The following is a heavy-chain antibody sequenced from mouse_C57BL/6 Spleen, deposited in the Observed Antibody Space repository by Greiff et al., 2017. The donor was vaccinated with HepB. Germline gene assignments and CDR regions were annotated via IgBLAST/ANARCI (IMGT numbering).Heavy chain of an antibody. CDR3: ARDRFWGIDY. V-gene: IGHV5-16*01. CDR1: GFTFSDYY. D-gene: IGHD4-1*01. CDR2: INYDGSST. Sequence: EVKLMESEGGLVQPGSSMKLSCTASGFTFSDYYMAWVRQVPEKGLEWVANINYDGSSTYYLDSLKSRFIISRDNAKNILYLQMSSLKSEDTATYYCARDRFWGIDYWGQGTTLTVSS. J-gene: IGHJ2*01.